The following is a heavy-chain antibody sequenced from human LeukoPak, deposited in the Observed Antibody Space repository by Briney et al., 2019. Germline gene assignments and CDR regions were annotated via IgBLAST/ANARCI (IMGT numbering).Heavy chain of an antibody. CDR3: ARSWSGFDY. D-gene: IGHD3-3*01. V-gene: IGHV4-34*01. CDR2: INHSGST. CDR1: GGSFSGYY. Sequence: PSETLSLTCAVYGGSFSGYYWSWIRQPPGKGLEWIGEINHSGSTNYNPSLKSRVTISVDTSKNQFSLKLSSVTAADTAAYYCARSWSGFDYWGQGTLVTVSS. J-gene: IGHJ4*02.